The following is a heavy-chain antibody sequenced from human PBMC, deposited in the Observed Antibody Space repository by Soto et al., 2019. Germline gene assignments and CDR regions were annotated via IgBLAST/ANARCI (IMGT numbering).Heavy chain of an antibody. CDR3: ANLLTTVTTRDIDY. D-gene: IGHD4-4*01. CDR2: ISYDGSNK. V-gene: IGHV3-30*18. J-gene: IGHJ4*02. CDR1: GFTFSSYG. Sequence: QVQLVESGGGVVQPGRSLRLSCAASGFTFSSYGMHWVRQAPGKGLEWVAVISYDGSNKYYADSVKGRFTISRDNSKNTLYLQMNSLRAEDTAVYDCANLLTTVTTRDIDYWGQGTLVTVSS.